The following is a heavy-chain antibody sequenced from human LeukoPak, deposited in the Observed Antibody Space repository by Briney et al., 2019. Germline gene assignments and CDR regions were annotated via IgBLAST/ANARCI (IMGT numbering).Heavy chain of an antibody. CDR1: GDGVSSNSTA. D-gene: IGHD6-13*01. J-gene: IGHJ4*02. CDR2: TYYRSKWYN. Sequence: SQTLSLTCAISGDGVSSNSTAWNWIRQSPSRGLEWLGRTYYRSKWYNDYAVSVKSRITINPDTSKNQFSLQLNSVTPEDTAVYYCASPNSSSWYLGYWGQGTLVTVSS. V-gene: IGHV6-1*01. CDR3: ASPNSSSWYLGY.